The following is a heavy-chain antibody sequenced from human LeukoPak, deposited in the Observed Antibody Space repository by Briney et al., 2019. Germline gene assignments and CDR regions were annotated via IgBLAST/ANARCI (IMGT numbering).Heavy chain of an antibody. CDR2: IYYSGTT. V-gene: IGHV4-39*07. CDR3: ARNTYYNILTGYYGYFDL. J-gene: IGHJ2*01. CDR1: GVSISGGPYY. Sequence: SETLSLTCTVSGVSISGGPYYWSWIRQPPGKGLEWIGNIYYSGTTYYNPSLKSRVTMSVDTSKNQFSLKLSSVTAVDTAVYYCARNTYYNILTGYYGYFDLWGRGTLVTVSS. D-gene: IGHD3-9*01.